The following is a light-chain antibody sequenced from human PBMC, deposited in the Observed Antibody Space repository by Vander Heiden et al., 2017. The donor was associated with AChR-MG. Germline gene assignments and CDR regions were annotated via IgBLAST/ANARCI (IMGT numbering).Light chain of an antibody. CDR2: GAS. V-gene: IGKV3-20*01. CDR3: QQYGNSPLT. Sequence: ETVLTQSPGTLSLSPGERATLSCRASQSVSSNNLAWYQQKPGQAPRLLIHGASTRATGIPDRFTGSGSGTDFTLTVSRLEPEDFAVYYCQQYGNSPLTFGGGTKVEIK. CDR1: QSVSSNN. J-gene: IGKJ4*01.